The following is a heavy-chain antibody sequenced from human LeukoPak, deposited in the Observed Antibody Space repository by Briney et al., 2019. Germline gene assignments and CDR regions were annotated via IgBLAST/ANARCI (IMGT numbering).Heavy chain of an antibody. CDR2: INPNSGGT. CDR3: AGADYYYDSSGYYGGPTKYYYYYMDV. D-gene: IGHD3-22*01. J-gene: IGHJ6*03. V-gene: IGHV1-2*02. CDR1: GYTFTGYY. Sequence: ASVKVSCKASGYTFTGYYMHWVRQAPGQGLEWMGWINPNSGGTNYAQKFQGRVTMTRDTSISTAYMELSRLRSDDTAVYYCAGADYYYDSSGYYGGPTKYYYYYMDVWGKGTTVTVSS.